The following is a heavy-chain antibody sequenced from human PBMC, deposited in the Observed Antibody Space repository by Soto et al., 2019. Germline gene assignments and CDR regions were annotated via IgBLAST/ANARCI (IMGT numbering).Heavy chain of an antibody. Sequence: QVQLVQSGAEVKKPGASVKVSCKASGYTFIRNGISWVRQAPGQGLEWMGWISAYNGNTEYAQKFQGRVTMTTDTSTSTAYMELRNLISDDTAVYYCARDSDTLVPGVWGQGTTVTVSS. CDR3: ARDSDTLVPGV. CDR1: GYTFIRNG. V-gene: IGHV1-18*01. CDR2: ISAYNGNT. D-gene: IGHD3-10*01. J-gene: IGHJ6*02.